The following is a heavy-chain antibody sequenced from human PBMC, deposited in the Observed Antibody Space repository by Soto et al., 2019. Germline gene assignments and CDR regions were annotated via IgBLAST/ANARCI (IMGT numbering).Heavy chain of an antibody. CDR2: INPSGGST. Sequence: ASVKVSCKASGYTFTSYYMHWVRQAPGQGLEWMGIINPSGGSTSDAQKFQGRVTMTRDTSTSTVYMELSSLRSEDTAVYYCARDFEPRTYGDVPSEYDYYYMDVWSKGTTVTVSS. CDR1: GYTFTSYY. J-gene: IGHJ6*03. CDR3: ARDFEPRTYGDVPSEYDYYYMDV. V-gene: IGHV1-46*03. D-gene: IGHD4-17*01.